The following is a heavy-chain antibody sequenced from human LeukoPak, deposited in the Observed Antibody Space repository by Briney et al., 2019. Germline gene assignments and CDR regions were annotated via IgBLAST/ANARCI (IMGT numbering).Heavy chain of an antibody. Sequence: SVKVSCKASGGTFSSYAISWVRQAPGQGLEWVGGIIPIFGTANYAQKFQGRDTITADESTSTAYMELSSLRSEDTAVYYCARSSLYSSSWYEPPSLGEDYWGQGTLVTVSS. V-gene: IGHV1-69*01. J-gene: IGHJ4*02. CDR2: IIPIFGTA. D-gene: IGHD6-13*01. CDR3: ARSSLYSSSWYEPPSLGEDY. CDR1: GGTFSSYA.